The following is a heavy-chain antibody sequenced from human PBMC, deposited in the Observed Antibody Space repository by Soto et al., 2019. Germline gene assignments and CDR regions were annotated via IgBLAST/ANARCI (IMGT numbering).Heavy chain of an antibody. V-gene: IGHV4-59*01. Sequence: SETLSLTCTVSGGSISSYYWSWIRQPPGKGLEWIGYIYYSGSTNYNPSLKSRVTISVDTSKNQFSLKLSSVTAADTAVYYCARGSAILDYWGQGTLVTVSS. D-gene: IGHD2-21*02. CDR1: GGSISSYY. J-gene: IGHJ4*02. CDR3: ARGSAILDY. CDR2: IYYSGST.